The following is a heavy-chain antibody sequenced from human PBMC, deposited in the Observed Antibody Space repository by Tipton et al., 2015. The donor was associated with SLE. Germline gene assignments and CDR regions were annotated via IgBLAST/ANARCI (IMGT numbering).Heavy chain of an antibody. CDR2: INPSGDST. CDR3: AKDGPSCHD. Sequence: QLVQSGAEVKKPGASVKVSCKASGYTFTSHYMHWVRQAPGQGLEWMGIINPSGDSTNYAQKFQGRVTMTRDTSTSTVYMELTSLRSEDTAVYYCAKDGPSCHDWGQGTLVTVSS. V-gene: IGHV1-46*01. J-gene: IGHJ4*02. D-gene: IGHD2-2*01. CDR1: GYTFTSHY.